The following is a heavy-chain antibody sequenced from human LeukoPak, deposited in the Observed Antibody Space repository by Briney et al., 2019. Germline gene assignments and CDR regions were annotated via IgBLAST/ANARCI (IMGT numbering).Heavy chain of an antibody. CDR3: ATGGNMGGRWLAYNWFDP. Sequence: SVKVSCKASGGIFSSYGISWVRQAPGQGLEWMGRIIPILGIVSYAQKFQGRVTMTEDTSTDTAYMELSSLRSEDTAVYYCATGGNMGGRWLAYNWFDPWGQGTLVTVSS. V-gene: IGHV1-69*04. CDR2: IIPILGIV. D-gene: IGHD2-15*01. J-gene: IGHJ5*02. CDR1: GGIFSSYG.